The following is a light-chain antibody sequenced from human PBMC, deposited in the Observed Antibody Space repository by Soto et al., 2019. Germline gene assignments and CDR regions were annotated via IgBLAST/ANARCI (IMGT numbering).Light chain of an antibody. CDR1: QSVLSSSNNKNY. CDR2: WAS. V-gene: IGKV4-1*01. J-gene: IGKJ2*01. Sequence: DIVMTRSPDSLAVSLGERATINCKSSQSVLSSSNNKNYLAWYQQKPGQPPKLLIYWASTRESGVPDRFSGSGSGTDFTLTISSLQAEDVAVYYCQQYYTPPYTFGQGTKLEIK. CDR3: QQYYTPPYT.